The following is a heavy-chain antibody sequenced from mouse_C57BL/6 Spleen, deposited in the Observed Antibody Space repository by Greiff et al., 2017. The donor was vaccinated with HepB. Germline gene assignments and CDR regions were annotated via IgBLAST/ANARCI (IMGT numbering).Heavy chain of an antibody. CDR1: GYAFSSYW. J-gene: IGHJ4*01. Sequence: QVQLQQSGAELVKPGASVKISCKASGYAFSSYWMNWVKQRPGKGLEWIGQIYPGDGDTNYNGKFKGKATLTADKSSSTAYMQLSSLTSEDSAVYFCARPHLLWYAMDYWGQGTSVTVSS. D-gene: IGHD2-1*01. CDR3: ARPHLLWYAMDY. CDR2: IYPGDGDT. V-gene: IGHV1-80*01.